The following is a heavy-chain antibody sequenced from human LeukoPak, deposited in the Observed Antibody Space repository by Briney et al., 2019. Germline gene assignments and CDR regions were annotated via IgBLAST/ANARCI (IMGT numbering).Heavy chain of an antibody. CDR1: GDSVSSNSAA. D-gene: IGHD6-6*01. Sequence: ASQTLSLTCAISGDSVSSNSAAWNWIRQSPSRGLEWLGRTYYRSKWYNDYAVSVKSRITINPDTSKNQFSLKLSSVTAADTAVYYCARGGGTRRYSSSSRRFDYWGQGTLVTVSS. V-gene: IGHV6-1*01. CDR2: TYYRSKWYN. CDR3: ARGGGTRRYSSSSRRFDY. J-gene: IGHJ4*02.